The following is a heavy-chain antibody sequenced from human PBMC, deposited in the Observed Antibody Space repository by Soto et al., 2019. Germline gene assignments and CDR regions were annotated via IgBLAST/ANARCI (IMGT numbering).Heavy chain of an antibody. J-gene: IGHJ4*02. CDR3: ARQEVDTAMAPDY. CDR1: GGSISSSSYY. D-gene: IGHD5-18*01. V-gene: IGHV4-39*01. CDR2: IYYSGST. Sequence: SETLSLTCTVSGGSISSSSYYWGWIRQPPGKGLEWIGSIYYSGSTYYNPSLKSRVTISVDTSKNQFSLKLSSVTAADTSVYYCARQEVDTAMAPDYWGQGTLVTVSS.